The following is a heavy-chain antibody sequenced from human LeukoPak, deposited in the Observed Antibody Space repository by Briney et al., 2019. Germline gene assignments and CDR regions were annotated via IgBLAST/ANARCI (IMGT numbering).Heavy chain of an antibody. Sequence: ASVKVSCMASGYTFTSYGISWVRQAPGQGLEWMGWISAYNGNTNYAQKLQGRVTMTTDTSTSTAYMELRSLRSDDTAVYYCARSNGFGELFPPFDYWGQGTLVTVSS. V-gene: IGHV1-18*01. J-gene: IGHJ4*02. CDR3: ARSNGFGELFPPFDY. CDR2: ISAYNGNT. CDR1: GYTFTSYG. D-gene: IGHD3-10*01.